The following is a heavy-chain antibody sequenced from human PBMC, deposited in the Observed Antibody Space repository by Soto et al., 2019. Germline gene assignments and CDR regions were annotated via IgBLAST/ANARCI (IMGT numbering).Heavy chain of an antibody. Sequence: QVQLVESGGGVVQPGRSLRLSCAASGFTFSSYAMHWVRQAPGKGLEWVAVISYDGSNEYYADSVKGRFTVSRDNSKNRLYLQMDNLRAVDTPVYDCCKYSSRCYDNGAFDIRVQGRRVTVSS. CDR3: CKYSSRCYDNGAFDI. CDR1: GFTFSSYA. CDR2: ISYDGSNE. V-gene: IGHV3-30-3*01. J-gene: IGHJ3*02. D-gene: IGHD6-13*01.